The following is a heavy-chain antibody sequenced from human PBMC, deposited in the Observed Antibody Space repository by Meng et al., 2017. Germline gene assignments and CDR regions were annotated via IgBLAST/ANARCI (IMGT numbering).Heavy chain of an antibody. CDR3: ATARHDYGDYGSFQH. CDR1: GYTFTSYA. J-gene: IGHJ1*01. Sequence: ASVKVSCKASGYTFTSYAMHWVRQAPGQRLEWMGGFDPEDGETIYAQKFQGRVTMTEDTSTDTAYMELSSLRSEDTAVYYCATARHDYGDYGSFQHWGQGTLVTVSS. CDR2: FDPEDGET. D-gene: IGHD4-17*01. V-gene: IGHV1-24*01.